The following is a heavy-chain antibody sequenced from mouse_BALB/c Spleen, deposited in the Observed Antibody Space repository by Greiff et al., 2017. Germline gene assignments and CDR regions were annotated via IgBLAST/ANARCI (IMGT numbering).Heavy chain of an antibody. CDR2: ISSGSSTI. CDR3: ARRMRYADYYAMDY. V-gene: IGHV5-17*02. J-gene: IGHJ4*01. CDR1: GFTFSSFG. Sequence: DVMLVESGGGLVQPGGSRKLSCAASGFTFSSFGMHWVRQAPEKGLEWVAYISSGSSTIYYADTVKGRFTISRDNPKNTLFLQMTSLRSEDTAMYYCARRMRYADYYAMDYWGQGTSVTISS. D-gene: IGHD2-14*01.